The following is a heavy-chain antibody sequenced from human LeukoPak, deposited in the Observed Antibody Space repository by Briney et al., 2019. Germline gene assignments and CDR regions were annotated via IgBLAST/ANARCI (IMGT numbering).Heavy chain of an antibody. J-gene: IGHJ4*02. D-gene: IGHD5-12*01. Sequence: GGSLRLSCAASGFIFSDYYMSWIRQAPGEGLEWVSYISSSSSYTNYADSVKGRFTISRDNAKNSLYLQMNSLRAEDTAVYYCARVYAPSGYGAYYFAFWGQGTLVTVSS. CDR2: ISSSSSYT. V-gene: IGHV3-11*06. CDR3: ARVYAPSGYGAYYFAF. CDR1: GFIFSDYY.